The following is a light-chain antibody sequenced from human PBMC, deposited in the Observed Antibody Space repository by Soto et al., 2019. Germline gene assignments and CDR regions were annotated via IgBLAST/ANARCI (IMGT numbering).Light chain of an antibody. Sequence: QSALTQPPSASGSPGQSVTISCTGTSSDVGGYNYVSWYQQHPGKAPKLMIYDVSKRPSGVPERFSGSKSGNTASLTVSGLQAEDEADYYCSSYAGTKIAFGGGTKLTVL. CDR1: SSDVGGYNY. V-gene: IGLV2-8*01. CDR2: DVS. J-gene: IGLJ2*01. CDR3: SSYAGTKIA.